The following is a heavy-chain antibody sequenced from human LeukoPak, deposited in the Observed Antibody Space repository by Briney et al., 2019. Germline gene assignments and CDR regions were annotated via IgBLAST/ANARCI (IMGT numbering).Heavy chain of an antibody. V-gene: IGHV3-7*01. CDR3: VRVSVGAPAFDY. Sequence: PGGSLRLSCAVSGFTFSSYWMNLVRQAPGKGLEWVASIKQDGGEKSYVDSVKGRFTISRDNAKNSLYLQMSSLRAEDTAVYYCVRVSVGAPAFDYWGQGNLVTVSS. CDR2: IKQDGGEK. D-gene: IGHD1-26*01. J-gene: IGHJ4*02. CDR1: GFTFSSYW.